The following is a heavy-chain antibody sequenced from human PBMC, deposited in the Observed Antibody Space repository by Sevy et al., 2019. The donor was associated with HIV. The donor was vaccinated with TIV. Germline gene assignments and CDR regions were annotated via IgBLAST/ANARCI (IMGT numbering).Heavy chain of an antibody. V-gene: IGHV3-30*14. D-gene: IGHD3-9*01. CDR1: GFTITGKA. J-gene: IGHJ4*02. CDR3: ARGSLDPPLDY. CDR2: ISYDGNNK. Sequence: GGSLRLSCAASGFTITGKAVHWVRQAPGKGLEWVAVISYDGNNKNYADSVKGRFTISRDNSKLYLQMNSLRAEDTAVYYCARGSLDPPLDYWGQGTLVTVSS.